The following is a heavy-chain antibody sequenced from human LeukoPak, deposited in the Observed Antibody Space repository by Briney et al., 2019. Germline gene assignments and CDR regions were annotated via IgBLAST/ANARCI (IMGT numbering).Heavy chain of an antibody. V-gene: IGHV4-39*01. CDR3: ARRGIAVAGKPRYYFDY. CDR2: IYYSGST. J-gene: IGHJ4*02. D-gene: IGHD6-19*01. Sequence: SETLSLTCTVSGGSISSSSYYWGWIRQPPGKGLEWIGSIYYSGSTYYNPSLKSRVTISVDTSKNQFSLELSSVTAADTAVYYCARRGIAVAGKPRYYFDYWGQGTLVTVSS. CDR1: GGSISSSSYY.